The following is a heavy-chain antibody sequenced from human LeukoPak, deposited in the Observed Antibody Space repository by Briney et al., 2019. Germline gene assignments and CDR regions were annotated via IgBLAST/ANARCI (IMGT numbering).Heavy chain of an antibody. CDR2: ISGSGGST. D-gene: IGHD1-26*01. CDR1: GFTFSSYA. J-gene: IGHJ4*02. V-gene: IGHV3-23*01. CDR3: ASSQVGATGIFDY. Sequence: GGSLRLSCAASGFTFSSYAMSWVRQAPGKGLEWASAISGSGGSTYYADSVKGRFTISRDNSKNTLYLQMNSLRAEDTAVYYCASSQVGATGIFDYWGQGTLVTVSS.